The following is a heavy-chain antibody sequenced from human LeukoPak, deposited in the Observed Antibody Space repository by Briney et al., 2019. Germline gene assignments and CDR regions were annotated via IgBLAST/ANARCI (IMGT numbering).Heavy chain of an antibody. D-gene: IGHD5-18*01. V-gene: IGHV1-69*04. J-gene: IGHJ4*02. CDR1: GGTFSSYA. Sequence: SVKVSCKASGGTFSSYAISWVRQAPGQGLEWMGRIIPIFGIANYAQKFQGRVTITADKSTSTAYMELSSLRSEDTAVYYCARAMDTAMVNGGDYWGQGTRVTVSS. CDR3: ARAMDTAMVNGGDY. CDR2: IIPIFGIA.